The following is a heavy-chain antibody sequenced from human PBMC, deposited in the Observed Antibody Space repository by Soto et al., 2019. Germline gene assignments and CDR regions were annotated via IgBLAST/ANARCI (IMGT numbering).Heavy chain of an antibody. CDR1: GFTFSSYA. CDR3: ARAYCGGDCFSLDY. J-gene: IGHJ4*02. Sequence: GGSLRLSCAASGFTFSSYAMHWVRQAPGKGLEWVAVISDDGSNKYFADSVKGRFIISRDNSKNTLYAQMNSLRVEDTAVFYCARAYCGGDCFSLDYRGQGALVTVSS. D-gene: IGHD2-21*02. CDR2: ISDDGSNK. V-gene: IGHV3-30-3*01.